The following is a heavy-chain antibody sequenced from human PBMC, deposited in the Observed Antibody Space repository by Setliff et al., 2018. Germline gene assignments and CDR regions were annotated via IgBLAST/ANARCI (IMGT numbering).Heavy chain of an antibody. J-gene: IGHJ6*03. V-gene: IGHV4-59*08. D-gene: IGHD3-3*01. CDR3: ARMSGFLYMDV. Sequence: SETLSLTCSASTASMTYYYWSWIRQPPGKGLEWIGHVYDTGSTKYSPSLKGRVTISMDTSVNEFSLTLSSVTAADTAVYYCARMSGFLYMDVWGKGTTVTVSS. CDR1: TASMTYYY. CDR2: VYDTGST.